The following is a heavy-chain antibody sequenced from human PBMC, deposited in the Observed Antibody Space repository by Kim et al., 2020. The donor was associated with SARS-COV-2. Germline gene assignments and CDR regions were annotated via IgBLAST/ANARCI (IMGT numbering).Heavy chain of an antibody. D-gene: IGHD6-13*01. CDR1: GGSISSYY. J-gene: IGHJ5*02. CDR3: GAGWLGDRSSWGDNGLDP. CDR2: IFYSGST. Sequence: SETLSLTCTVSGGSISSYYWSWIRQPPGKGLEWIGYIFYSGSTNYNPSLKSRVTISVDTSKNQFSLKLISVTAADTAVEYCGAGWLGDRSSWGDNGLDP. V-gene: IGHV4-59*01.